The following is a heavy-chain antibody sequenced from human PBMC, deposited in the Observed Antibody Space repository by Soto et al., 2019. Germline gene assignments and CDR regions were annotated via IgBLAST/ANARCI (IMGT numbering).Heavy chain of an antibody. Sequence: ASVKVSCKASGYTFTSYYMHWVRQAPGQGLERMGIINPSGGSTSYAQKFQGRVTMTRDTSTSTVYMELSSLRSEDTAVYYCARGTTGDGQEEAFDIWGQGTMVTVSS. D-gene: IGHD7-27*01. CDR3: ARGTTGDGQEEAFDI. CDR1: GYTFTSYY. V-gene: IGHV1-46*01. J-gene: IGHJ3*02. CDR2: INPSGGST.